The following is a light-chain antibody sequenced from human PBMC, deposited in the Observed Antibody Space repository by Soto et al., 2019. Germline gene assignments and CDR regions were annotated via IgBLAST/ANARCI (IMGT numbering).Light chain of an antibody. J-gene: IGKJ3*01. V-gene: IGKV3-11*01. CDR1: QSVFSY. CDR3: QQRSNWPPFT. Sequence: EIVLTQSPATLSLSPGERATLSCRASQSVFSYLAWYQQKPGQAPRLLIYDVSNRATGIPARFIGSGSGTDFTLTIGSLEPEDFAVYYCQQRSNWPPFTFGPGTKVDLK. CDR2: DVS.